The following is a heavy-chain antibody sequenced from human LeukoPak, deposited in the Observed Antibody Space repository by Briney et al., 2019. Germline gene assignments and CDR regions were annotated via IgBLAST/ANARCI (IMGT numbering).Heavy chain of an antibody. CDR2: IYTSGST. J-gene: IGHJ5*02. D-gene: IGHD3-3*01. CDR3: ARGVTIFGVVIIPVPDNWFDP. Sequence: SQTLSLTCTVSGGSISSGSYYWSWIRQPAGKGLEWIGRIYTSGSTNYNPSLKSRVTISVDTSKNQFSLKLSSVTAADTAVYYCARGVTIFGVVIIPVPDNWFDPWGQGTLVTVSS. CDR1: GGSISSGSYY. V-gene: IGHV4-61*02.